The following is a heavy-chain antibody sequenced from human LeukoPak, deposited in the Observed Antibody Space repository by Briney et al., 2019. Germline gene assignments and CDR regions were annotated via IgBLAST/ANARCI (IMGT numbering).Heavy chain of an antibody. CDR2: IIPIFGTA. J-gene: IGHJ4*02. V-gene: IGHV1-69*06. Sequence: SVKVSCKASGGTFSSYAISWVRQAPGQGVEWMGGIIPIFGTANYAQKFQGRVTITADKSTSTAYMELSSLRSEDTAVYYCARVAGYCSGGSCNSDYWGQGTLVTVSS. CDR1: GGTFSSYA. CDR3: ARVAGYCSGGSCNSDY. D-gene: IGHD2-15*01.